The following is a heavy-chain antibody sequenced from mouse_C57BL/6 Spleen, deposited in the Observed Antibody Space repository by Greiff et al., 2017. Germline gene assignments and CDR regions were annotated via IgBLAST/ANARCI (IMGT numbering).Heavy chain of an antibody. D-gene: IGHD2-10*02. CDR3: ARWYGKGYAMDY. Sequence: QVTLKVSGPGLVAPSQSLSITCTVSGFSLTSYGVDWVRQSPGKGLEWLGVIWGVGSTNYNSALKSRLSISKDNSKGQVFLKMNSLQTDDTAMYYCARWYGKGYAMDYWGQGTSVTVAS. CDR2: IWGVGST. V-gene: IGHV2-6*01. J-gene: IGHJ4*01. CDR1: GFSLTSYG.